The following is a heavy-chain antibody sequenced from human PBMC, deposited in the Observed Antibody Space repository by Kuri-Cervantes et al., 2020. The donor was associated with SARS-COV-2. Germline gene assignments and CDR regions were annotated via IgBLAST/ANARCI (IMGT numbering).Heavy chain of an antibody. CDR2: ISYDGSNK. J-gene: IGHJ6*03. D-gene: IGHD2-8*02. CDR3: AKGLVARSNYYYYYMDV. V-gene: IGHV3-30*18. Sequence: GESLKISCAASGFTFSSYGMHWVRQAPGKGLEWVAVISYDGSNKYYADSVKGRFTISRDNSKNTLYLQMNSLRAEDTAVYYCAKGLVARSNYYYYYMDVWGKGTTVTVSS. CDR1: GFTFSSYG.